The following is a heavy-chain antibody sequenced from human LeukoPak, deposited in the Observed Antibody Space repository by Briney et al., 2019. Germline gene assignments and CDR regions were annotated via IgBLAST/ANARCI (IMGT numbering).Heavy chain of an antibody. CDR2: ILYSGST. CDR3: VRRLSGSFSDY. D-gene: IGHD1-26*01. J-gene: IGHJ4*02. Sequence: SETLSLTCAVYGGSFSGYYWGWIRQPPGKGLEWIGTILYSGSTSYNPSLKSRVTISVDTSKNQFSLKLSSVTAADTAVYYCVRRLSGSFSDYWGQGILVTVSS. V-gene: IGHV4-34*12. CDR1: GGSFSGYY.